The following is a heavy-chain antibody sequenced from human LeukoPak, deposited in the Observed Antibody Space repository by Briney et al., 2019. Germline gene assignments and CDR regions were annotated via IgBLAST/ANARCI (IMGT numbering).Heavy chain of an antibody. D-gene: IGHD5-18*01. J-gene: IGHJ4*02. CDR1: GFTFSSYG. V-gene: IGHV3-33*01. CDR2: IWYDGSNK. Sequence: HPGGSLRLSCAASGFTFSSYGMHWVRQAPGKGLEWVAVIWYDGSNKYYADSVKGRFTISRDNSKNTLYLQMDSLRAEDTAVYYCAREKYVDTAMVTSYFVYWGQGTLVTVSS. CDR3: AREKYVDTAMVTSYFVY.